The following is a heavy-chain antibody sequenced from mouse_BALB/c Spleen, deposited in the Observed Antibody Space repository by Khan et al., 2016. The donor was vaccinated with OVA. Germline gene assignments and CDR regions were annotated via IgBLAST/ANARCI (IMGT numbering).Heavy chain of an antibody. D-gene: IGHD4-1*02. CDR2: IAPANGYT. CDR3: ARPTHEPGFFED. V-gene: IGHV14-3*02. CDR1: GFNIKDTY. Sequence: VQLKQSGAEFVKPGASVRLSCTASGFNIKDTYIHWVKQRPEQGLEWIGRIAPANGYTKYDPNFQDKSTITSDTSSNTPYLQLRSLTSEDTAVYYCARPTHEPGFFEDWGAGTTVTGSA. J-gene: IGHJ1*01.